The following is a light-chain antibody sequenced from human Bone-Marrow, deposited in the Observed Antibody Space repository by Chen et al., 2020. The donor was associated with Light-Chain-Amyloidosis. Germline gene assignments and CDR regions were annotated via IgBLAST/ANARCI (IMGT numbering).Light chain of an antibody. V-gene: IGKV3-20*01. J-gene: IGKJ1*01. CDR1: QSVASDY. CDR3: QQYGSSPVT. Sequence: ILLTQSPGTLSLSPGERATLSCRASQSVASDYVAWYQQKPGQAPRLLIYDASSRAHGIPDRFSGSESGIDFTLTISRVEPEDFAVYYCQQYGSSPVTFGQGTKVEIK. CDR2: DAS.